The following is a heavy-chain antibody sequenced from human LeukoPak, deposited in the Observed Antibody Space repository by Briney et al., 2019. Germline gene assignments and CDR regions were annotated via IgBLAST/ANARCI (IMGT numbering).Heavy chain of an antibody. CDR3: ATRMSRSSGVVMIDAFDI. D-gene: IGHD3-3*01. Sequence: EASVKVSCQASGYPFSSFGISWLRQAPGQGLEWMGWITGNNANEKYAESLQGRVSMTTDTSTSTAYMELTSLTPDDTAVYYCATRMSRSSGVVMIDAFDIWGQGTMVTVSS. CDR1: GYPFSSFG. V-gene: IGHV1-18*01. CDR2: ITGNNANE. J-gene: IGHJ3*02.